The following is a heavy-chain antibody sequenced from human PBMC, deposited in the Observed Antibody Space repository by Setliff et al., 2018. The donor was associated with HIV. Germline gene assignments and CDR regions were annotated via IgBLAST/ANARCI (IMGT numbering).Heavy chain of an antibody. J-gene: IGHJ4*02. CDR2: INHTGNT. D-gene: IGHD1-26*01. Sequence: ASEILSLTCAVYGGSFSGYHWNWIRQFPGKGLEWIGEINHTGNTQYNPSLKSRVTMSEETSKNQFSLKLKSVTAADTAIYFCARGKGGLVGPAEFDYWGPGTLVTVS. CDR1: GGSFSGYH. CDR3: ARGKGGLVGPAEFDY. V-gene: IGHV4-34*01.